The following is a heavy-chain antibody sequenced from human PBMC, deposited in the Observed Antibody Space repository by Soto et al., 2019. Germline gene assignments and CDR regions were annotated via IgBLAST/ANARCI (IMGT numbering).Heavy chain of an antibody. CDR2: ISVYNDNP. J-gene: IGHJ4*02. Sequence: ASVKVSCKASGYTFTSYGISGVRQAPGQGLEWMGWISVYNDNPNYAQKVQGRVTMTTDTSTSTAYMELRSLRSDDTAVYYCATTRYDSSGYLSYWGQGTLVTSPQ. CDR3: ATTRYDSSGYLSY. CDR1: GYTFTSYG. V-gene: IGHV1-18*01. D-gene: IGHD3-22*01.